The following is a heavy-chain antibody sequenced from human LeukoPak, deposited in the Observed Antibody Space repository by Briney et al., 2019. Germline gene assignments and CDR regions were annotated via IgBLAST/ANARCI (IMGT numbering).Heavy chain of an antibody. CDR1: GFILTDYY. CDR2: TSGGSTI. V-gene: IGHV3-11*01. Sequence: PGGSLRLSCAASGFILTDYYMTWIRQAPGKGLEWLSTSGGSTIYYADSVKGRFTVSRDSAKNSVFLQMNSLRAEDTAVYYCAKSTYCSSTSCLYFDYWGQGTLVTVSS. CDR3: AKSTYCSSTSCLYFDY. J-gene: IGHJ4*02. D-gene: IGHD2-2*01.